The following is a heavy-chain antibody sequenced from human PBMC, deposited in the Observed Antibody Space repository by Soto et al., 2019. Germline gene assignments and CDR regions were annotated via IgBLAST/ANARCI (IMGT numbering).Heavy chain of an antibody. V-gene: IGHV3-11*01. J-gene: IGHJ4*02. CDR1: GFTFSDYY. CDR3: ARDYDILTGYSHFDY. D-gene: IGHD3-9*01. CDR2: ISSGGTTI. Sequence: QVHLVESGGGLVKPGGSLRLSCAVSGFTFSDYYMSWIRQAPGKGLEWVAYISSGGTTIYYGDSVKGRFAISRDNAKNSLYLQMNSLRAEDTAVYYCARDYDILTGYSHFDYWGQGTLVTVSS.